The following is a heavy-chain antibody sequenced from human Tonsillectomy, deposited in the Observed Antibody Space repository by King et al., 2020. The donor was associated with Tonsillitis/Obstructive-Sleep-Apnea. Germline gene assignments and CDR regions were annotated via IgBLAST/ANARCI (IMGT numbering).Heavy chain of an antibody. CDR3: ARGPNYSSSWYNY. J-gene: IGHJ4*02. CDR2: INHSGST. CDR1: GGSFSGYY. D-gene: IGHD6-13*01. V-gene: IGHV4-34*01. Sequence: VQLQQWGAGLLKPSETLSLTCAVYGGSFSGYYWSWIRQPPGKGLEWIGEINHSGSTNYNPSLKSRVTISVDTSKNQFSLKLSSVTAADTAVNYCARGPNYSSSWYNYWGQGTLVTVSS.